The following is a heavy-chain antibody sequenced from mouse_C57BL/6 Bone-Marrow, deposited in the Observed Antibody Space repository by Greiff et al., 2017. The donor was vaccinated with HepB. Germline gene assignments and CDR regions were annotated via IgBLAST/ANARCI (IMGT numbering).Heavy chain of an antibody. CDR2: IDPSDSYT. V-gene: IGHV1-69*01. CDR1: GYTFTSYW. CDR3: ARRRYFDY. J-gene: IGHJ2*01. Sequence: QVQLQQPGAELVMPGASVKLSCKASGYTFTSYWMHWVKQRPEQGLEWIGEIDPSDSYTNYNQKFKGKSTLTVDKSSSTAYMQLSSLTSEDSAVYYCARRRYFDYWGQGTTLTVSS.